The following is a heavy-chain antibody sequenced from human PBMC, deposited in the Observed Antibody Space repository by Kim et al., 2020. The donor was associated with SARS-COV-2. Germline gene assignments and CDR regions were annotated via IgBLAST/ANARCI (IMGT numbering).Heavy chain of an antibody. CDR2: TYYRSKWYN. J-gene: IGHJ2*01. CDR3: ARSIAAAGKVYWYFDL. CDR1: GDSVSSNSAA. D-gene: IGHD6-13*01. V-gene: IGHV6-1*01. Sequence: SQTLSLTCAISGDSVSSNSAAWNWIRQSPSRGLEWLGRTYYRSKWYNDYAVSVKSRITINPDTSNNQFSLQLNSVTPEDTAVYYCARSIAAAGKVYWYFDLWGRGTLVTVSS.